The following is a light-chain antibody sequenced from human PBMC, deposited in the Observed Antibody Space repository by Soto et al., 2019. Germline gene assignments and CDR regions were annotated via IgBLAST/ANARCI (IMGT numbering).Light chain of an antibody. CDR1: NVRSRS. Sequence: SYELAQPPSGSVAPGQSAWITCGGNNVRSRSGTGNQKKPGQAPVLGLYDCSDRPSGMRGRFSGSNSGNAATLTIIRVEDGDEADAYCQVWDGSGDHYVFGSGTKVTVL. V-gene: IGLV3-21*02. CDR3: QVWDGSGDHYV. J-gene: IGLJ1*01. CDR2: DCS.